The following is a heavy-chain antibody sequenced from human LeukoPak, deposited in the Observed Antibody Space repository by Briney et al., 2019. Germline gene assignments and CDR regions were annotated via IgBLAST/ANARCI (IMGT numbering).Heavy chain of an antibody. Sequence: GGSLRLSCSASGFTFSGYGMHWVRQAPGKGLEWVAVIWYDGSNEYYADSVKGRFTISRDNAKNTLYLQMNSLRAEDTAVYYCAKDSAPYCSSTSCYTGSAFDIWGQGTMVTVSS. V-gene: IGHV3-30*02. CDR1: GFTFSGYG. CDR3: AKDSAPYCSSTSCYTGSAFDI. D-gene: IGHD2-2*02. CDR2: IWYDGSNE. J-gene: IGHJ3*02.